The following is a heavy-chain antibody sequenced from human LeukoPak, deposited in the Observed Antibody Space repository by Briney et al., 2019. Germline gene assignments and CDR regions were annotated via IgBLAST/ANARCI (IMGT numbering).Heavy chain of an antibody. V-gene: IGHV3-21*01. CDR2: ISSSSSYI. J-gene: IGHJ5*02. D-gene: IGHD3-10*01. CDR3: ARDKVTMVRGKQNWFDP. CDR1: GFTFSSYS. Sequence: KAGGSLRLSCAASGFTFSSYSMTWVRQAPGKGLEWVSSISSSSSYIYYADSVKGRFTISRDNAKNSLYLQMNSLRAEDTAVYYCARDKVTMVRGKQNWFDPWGQGTLVTVSS.